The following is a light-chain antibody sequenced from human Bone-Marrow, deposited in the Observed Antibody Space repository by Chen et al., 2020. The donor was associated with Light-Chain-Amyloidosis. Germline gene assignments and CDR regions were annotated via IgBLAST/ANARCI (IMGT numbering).Light chain of an antibody. Sequence: DIVMTQSPDSLAVSLGERATINCKSSQSVLYSSNNVNYLAWYQQKPGQPPKLLVYWASSRESGVPARFRGSGSGTDFTLTISSLQAEDVAVYYCQQYFSTPWTFGQGTKVEIK. J-gene: IGKJ1*01. CDR2: WAS. V-gene: IGKV4-1*01. CDR3: QQYFSTPWT. CDR1: QSVLYSSNNVNY.